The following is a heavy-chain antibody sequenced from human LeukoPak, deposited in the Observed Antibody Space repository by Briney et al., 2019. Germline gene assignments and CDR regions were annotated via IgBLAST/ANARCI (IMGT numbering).Heavy chain of an antibody. V-gene: IGHV4-59*01. J-gene: IGHJ5*02. Sequence: SETLSLTCTVSGGSISSYYWSWIRQPPGKGLEWIGYIYYSGSTNYNPSLKSRVTISVDTSKNQFSLKLSSVTAADTAVYYCARVRDSSSGKWFDPWGQGTLVTVSS. CDR2: IYYSGST. CDR3: ARVRDSSSGKWFDP. CDR1: GGSISSYY. D-gene: IGHD6-6*01.